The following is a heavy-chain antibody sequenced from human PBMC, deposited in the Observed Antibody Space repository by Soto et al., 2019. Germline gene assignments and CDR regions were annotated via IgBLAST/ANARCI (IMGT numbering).Heavy chain of an antibody. CDR1: GFSFSSYG. CDR2: IWYDGSNK. J-gene: IGHJ4*02. V-gene: IGHV3-33*01. Sequence: GSLRLSCAASGFSFSSYGMHWVRQAPGKGLEWVAVIWYDGSNKYYADSVEGRFTISRDSSKNTLYLQMNSLRAEDTAVYYCAREGYYDSSGYFYLNYWGQGTLVTVSS. D-gene: IGHD3-22*01. CDR3: AREGYYDSSGYFYLNY.